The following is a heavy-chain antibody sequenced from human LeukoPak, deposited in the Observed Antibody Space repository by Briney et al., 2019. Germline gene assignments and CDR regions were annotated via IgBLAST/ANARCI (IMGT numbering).Heavy chain of an antibody. J-gene: IGHJ2*01. CDR3: ARTDIVLMVYAIVHFDL. Sequence: SETLSLTCTVSGGSISSGSYYWGWIRQPPGKGLEWIASIYYSGSTYYNPSIKSRVTISVDTSKNQFSLKLNSVTAADTAVYYCARTDIVLMVYAIVHFDLWGRGTLVTVSS. CDR2: IYYSGST. D-gene: IGHD2-8*01. CDR1: GGSISSGSYY. V-gene: IGHV4-39*01.